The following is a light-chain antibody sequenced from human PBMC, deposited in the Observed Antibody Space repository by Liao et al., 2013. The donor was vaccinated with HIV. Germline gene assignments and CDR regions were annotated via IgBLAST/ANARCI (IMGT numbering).Light chain of an antibody. CDR2: QDN. V-gene: IGLV3-21*01. CDR3: QAWDRNIVV. J-gene: IGLJ2*01. Sequence: SYVLTQPPSVSVAPGKTARITCGGNNIGSKSVHWYQQKPGQAPVLVIYQDNKRPSGIPERFSGSNSGNTATLTISGTQAMDEADYYCQAWDRNIVVFGGGTKLTVL. CDR1: NIGSKS.